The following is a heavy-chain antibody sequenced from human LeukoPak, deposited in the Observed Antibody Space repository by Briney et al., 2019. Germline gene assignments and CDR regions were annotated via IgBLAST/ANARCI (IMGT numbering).Heavy chain of an antibody. Sequence: ASVKVSCKASGYTFTGYYMHWVRQAPGQGLEWMGWINPNSGGTNYAQKFQGRVTMTRDTSISTAYMELSRLRSDDTAVYYCARGLNLCSSSSHCDYWGQGTLVTVSS. CDR1: GYTFTGYY. D-gene: IGHD6-6*01. CDR3: ARGLNLCSSSSHCDY. CDR2: INPNSGGT. J-gene: IGHJ4*02. V-gene: IGHV1-2*02.